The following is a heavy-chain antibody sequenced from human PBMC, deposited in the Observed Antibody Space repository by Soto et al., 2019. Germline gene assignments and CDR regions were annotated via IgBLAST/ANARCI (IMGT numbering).Heavy chain of an antibody. CDR3: ARDSGTRQRYYYGMDV. D-gene: IGHD6-25*01. V-gene: IGHV1-69*04. CDR1: GGTFSSYT. CDR2: IIPILGIA. Sequence: GASVKVSCKASGGTFSSYTISWVRQAPGQGLEWMGRIIPILGIANYAQKFQGRVTITADKSTSTAYMELSSLRSEDTAVYYCARDSGTRQRYYYGMDVWGQGTTVTVSS. J-gene: IGHJ6*02.